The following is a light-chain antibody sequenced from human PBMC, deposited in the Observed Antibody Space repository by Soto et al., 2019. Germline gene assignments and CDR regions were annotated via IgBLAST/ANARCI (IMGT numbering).Light chain of an antibody. Sequence: QLTQSPSTLSASLGYRVTITFRASQGISSALAWYQQKPGKAPKLLIYDASSLESGVPSRFSGSGSGTDFTLTISSLQPEDFATYYCQQFNNYLITFGQGTRLEI. CDR1: QGISSA. V-gene: IGKV1D-13*01. CDR2: DAS. J-gene: IGKJ5*01. CDR3: QQFNNYLIT.